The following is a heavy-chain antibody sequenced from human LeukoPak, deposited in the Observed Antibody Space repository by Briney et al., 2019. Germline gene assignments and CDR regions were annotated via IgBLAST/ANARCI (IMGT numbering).Heavy chain of an antibody. CDR2: IYHSGST. CDR3: ARRIAAAGTFFDY. J-gene: IGHJ4*02. V-gene: IGHV4-38-2*01. CDR1: GYSISSGYY. Sequence: SETLSLTCAVSGYSISSGYYWGWIRQPPGKGLEWIGSIYHSGSTYYNPSHKSRVTISVDTSKNQFSLKLSSVTAADTAVYYCARRIAAAGTFFDYWGQGTLVTVSS. D-gene: IGHD6-13*01.